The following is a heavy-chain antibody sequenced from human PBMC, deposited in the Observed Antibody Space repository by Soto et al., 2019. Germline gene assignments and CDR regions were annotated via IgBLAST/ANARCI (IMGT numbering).Heavy chain of an antibody. J-gene: IGHJ5*02. CDR1: GGSISSGGYY. D-gene: IGHD2-15*01. V-gene: IGHV4-31*03. Sequence: SETLSLTCTVSGGSISSGGYYWSWIRQHPGKGLEWIGYIYYSGSTYYNPSLKSRVTISVDTSKNQFFLKLSSVTAADTAVYYCARDVYCSGGSCYSVRWFDPWGQGTLVTVSS. CDR3: ARDVYCSGGSCYSVRWFDP. CDR2: IYYSGST.